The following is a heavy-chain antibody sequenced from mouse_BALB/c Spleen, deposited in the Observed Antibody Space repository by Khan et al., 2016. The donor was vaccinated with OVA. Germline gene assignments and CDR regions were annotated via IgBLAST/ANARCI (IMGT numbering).Heavy chain of an antibody. CDR2: INTYTGEP. V-gene: IGHV9-3-1*01. CDR1: GYTFTNYG. CDR3: ARVGNYWYFDV. J-gene: IGHJ1*01. Sequence: QIQLVQSGPELKKPGETVKISCKASGYTFTNYGMNWVKQAPGKGLKWMGWINTYTGEPTYGDDLKGRFAFSLETSASTAYLQINNLKNEDTDTXFCARVGNYWYFDVWGAGTTVTVSS. D-gene: IGHD2-1*01.